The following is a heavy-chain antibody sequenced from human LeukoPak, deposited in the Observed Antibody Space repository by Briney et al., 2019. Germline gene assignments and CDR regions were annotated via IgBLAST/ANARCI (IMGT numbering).Heavy chain of an antibody. V-gene: IGHV3-53*01. J-gene: IGHJ6*03. CDR3: ARVYYGSGSLYYYYYYMDV. CDR1: GFTVSSNY. Sequence: GGSLRLSCAASGFTVSSNYMSWVRQAPGKGLEWVSVIYSGGSTYYADSVKGRFTISRDNSKNTLYLQMNSLRAEDTAVYYCARVYYGSGSLYYYYYYMDVWGKGTTVTISS. D-gene: IGHD3-10*01. CDR2: IYSGGST.